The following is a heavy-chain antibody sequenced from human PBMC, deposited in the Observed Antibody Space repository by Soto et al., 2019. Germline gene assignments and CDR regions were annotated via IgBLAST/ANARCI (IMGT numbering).Heavy chain of an antibody. J-gene: IGHJ6*02. Sequence: ASVKVSCKASGVTLSSYSISWVRQAPGQGLEWMGGIIPIFGTANYAQKFQGRVTITADESTSTAYMELSSLRPEDTAVYYCARDHPLIRRPQELNSYYYYGMDVCRQETTVTVSS. V-gene: IGHV1-69*13. CDR1: GVTLSSYS. D-gene: IGHD1-7*01. CDR2: IIPIFGTA. CDR3: ARDHPLIRRPQELNSYYYYGMDV.